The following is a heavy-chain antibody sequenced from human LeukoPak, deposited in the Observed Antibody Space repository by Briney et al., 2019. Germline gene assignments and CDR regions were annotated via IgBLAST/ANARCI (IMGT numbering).Heavy chain of an antibody. CDR1: GFTVSSNY. D-gene: IGHD4-23*01. J-gene: IGHJ4*02. CDR2: IYSGGST. V-gene: IGHV3-53*01. Sequence: GGSLRLSCAASGFTVSSNYMSWVRQAPGKGLEWVSVIYSGGSTYYADSVKGRFTISRDNSKNTLYLQMNSLRAEDTAVYYCAKVGGNSGYYFDYWGQGTLVTVSS. CDR3: AKVGGNSGYYFDY.